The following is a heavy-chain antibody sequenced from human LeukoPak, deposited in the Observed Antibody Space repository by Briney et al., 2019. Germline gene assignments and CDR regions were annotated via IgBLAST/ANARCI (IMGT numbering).Heavy chain of an antibody. CDR3: AGKSIVGATSAGFDFDY. Sequence: SETLSLTCAVYGESFSGYYWSWIRQPPGKGLEWIGEINHSGSTNYNPSLKSRVTISVDTSKNQFSLKLSSVTAADTAVYYCAGKSIVGATSAGFDFDYWGQGTLVTVSS. J-gene: IGHJ4*02. CDR2: INHSGST. D-gene: IGHD1-26*01. V-gene: IGHV4-34*01. CDR1: GESFSGYY.